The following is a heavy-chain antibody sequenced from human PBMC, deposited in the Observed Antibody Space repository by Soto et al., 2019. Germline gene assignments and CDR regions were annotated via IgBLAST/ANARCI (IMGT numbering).Heavy chain of an antibody. CDR1: GVSISSGGYY. CDR2: IYYSGST. D-gene: IGHD4-17*01. CDR3: ARTMTTVTSVYFDY. J-gene: IGHJ4*02. V-gene: IGHV4-31*03. Sequence: PSETLSLTCTVSGVSISSGGYYWSWIRQHPGKGLEWIGYIYYSGSTYYNPSLKSRVTISVDTSKNQFSLKLSSVTAADTAVYYRARTMTTVTSVYFDYWGQGTLVTVSS.